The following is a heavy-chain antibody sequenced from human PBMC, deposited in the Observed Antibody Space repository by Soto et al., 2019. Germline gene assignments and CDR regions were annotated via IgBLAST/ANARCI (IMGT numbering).Heavy chain of an antibody. CDR3: ARDYMVRGVMRWFDP. Sequence: SETLSLTCTVSGGSISGYYWSWIRQPPGKGLEWIGYMYNTGSTVYNPSLKSRVTISVDTSKNQFSLKLSSVTAADTAVYYCARDYMVRGVMRWFDPWGQGTLVTVSS. CDR1: GGSISGYY. J-gene: IGHJ5*02. CDR2: MYNTGST. D-gene: IGHD3-10*01. V-gene: IGHV4-59*12.